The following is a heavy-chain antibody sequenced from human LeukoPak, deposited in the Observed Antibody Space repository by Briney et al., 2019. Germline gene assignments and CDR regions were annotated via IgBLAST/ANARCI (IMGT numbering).Heavy chain of an antibody. D-gene: IGHD3-3*01. CDR3: TRLHSADFWSGYYIDY. CDR1: GYSFTSYW. Sequence: GESLKISCKGSGYSFTSYWIGWVRQMPGKGLEWMGIIYPGDSDTRCSPSFQGQVTISADKSISTAYLRWSSLKASDTAMYYCTRLHSADFWSGYYIDYWGQGTLVTVSS. J-gene: IGHJ4*02. V-gene: IGHV5-51*01. CDR2: IYPGDSDT.